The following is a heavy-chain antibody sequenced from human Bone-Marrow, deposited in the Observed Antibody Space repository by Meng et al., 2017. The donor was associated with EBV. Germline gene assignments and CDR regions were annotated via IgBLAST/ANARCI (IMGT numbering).Heavy chain of an antibody. CDR2: ISSSSSYI. CDR1: GFTFSSYS. Sequence: EVQLVESGGGLVKPGGSXXXSCAASGFTFSSYSMNLVCQAPGKGLEWVSSISSSSSYIYYADSVKGRFTISRDNAKNSLYLQMNSLRAEDTAVYYCARSIFGVVIIPYYFDYWGQGTLVTVSS. D-gene: IGHD3-3*01. V-gene: IGHV3-21*01. J-gene: IGHJ4*02. CDR3: ARSIFGVVIIPYYFDY.